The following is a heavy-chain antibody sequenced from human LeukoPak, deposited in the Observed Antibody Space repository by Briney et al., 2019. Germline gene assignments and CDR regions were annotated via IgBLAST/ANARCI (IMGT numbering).Heavy chain of an antibody. J-gene: IGHJ6*02. V-gene: IGHV4-34*01. Sequence: SETLSLTCAVYGGSFSGYYWSWIRQPPGKGREWIGEINHSGSTNYNPSLKSRVTISVDTSKNQFSLKLSSVTAADTAVYYCARGRVVVVVAATPTEKYGMDVWGQGTTVTISS. D-gene: IGHD2-15*01. CDR2: INHSGST. CDR3: ARGRVVVVVAATPTEKYGMDV. CDR1: GGSFSGYY.